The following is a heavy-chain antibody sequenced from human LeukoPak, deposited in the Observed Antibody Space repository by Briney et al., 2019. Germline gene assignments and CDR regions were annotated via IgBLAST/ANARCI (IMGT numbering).Heavy chain of an antibody. V-gene: IGHV4-4*09. CDR3: ATRLWSGPFDH. CDR1: GGSINSDY. D-gene: IGHD3-3*01. CDR2: ICSSGSP. J-gene: IGHJ4*02. Sequence: PSETLSLTCTVSGGSINSDYWSWIRQPPGKGLEWIGFICSSGSPTYNPSLESRVTISVDTSNNQFSLKLTSVTATDSAVYYCATRLWSGPFDHWGQGTLVTVFS.